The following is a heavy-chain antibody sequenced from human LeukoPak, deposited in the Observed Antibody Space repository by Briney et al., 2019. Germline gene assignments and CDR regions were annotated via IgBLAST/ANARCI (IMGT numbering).Heavy chain of an antibody. Sequence: GGSLRLSCAASGFTFSSYGMHWVRQAPGKGLEWVAFIRYDGSNKYYADSVKGRFTISRDNSKNTLYLQMNSLRVEDTAVYYCPRGSEWDLLGSCDRWGQGTLVTVSS. D-gene: IGHD1-26*01. CDR1: GFTFSSYG. J-gene: IGHJ5*02. CDR3: PRGSEWDLLGSCDR. V-gene: IGHV3-30*02. CDR2: IRYDGSNK.